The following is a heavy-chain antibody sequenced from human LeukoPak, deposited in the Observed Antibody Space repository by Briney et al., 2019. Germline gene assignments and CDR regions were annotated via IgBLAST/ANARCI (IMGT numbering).Heavy chain of an antibody. D-gene: IGHD3-10*01. CDR1: GFTFRDYG. J-gene: IGHJ4*02. V-gene: IGHV3-49*04. Sequence: GGSLRLSCLTSGFTFRDYGLGWVRQAPGMGLEWVSFIRSRIYGGAPEYAASVRGRFSVSRDDSESIAYLQMNNLKSEDTAVYYCARGQTVSGAKYYFDFWSPETLVTVSS. CDR2: IRSRIYGGAP. CDR3: ARGQTVSGAKYYFDF.